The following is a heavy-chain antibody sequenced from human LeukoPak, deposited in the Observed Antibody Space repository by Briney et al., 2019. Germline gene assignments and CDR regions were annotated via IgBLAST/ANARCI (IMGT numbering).Heavy chain of an antibody. CDR2: INHSGST. D-gene: IGHD6-6*01. V-gene: IGHV4-34*01. CDR3: ARAQSIAARPGWFDP. CDR1: GGSFSGYY. Sequence: SETLSLTCAVYGGSFSGYYWSWLRQPPGKGLEWIGEINHSGSTNYNPSLKSRVTISVDTSKNQFSLKLSSVTAADTAVYYCARAQSIAARPGWFDPWGQGTLVTVSS. J-gene: IGHJ5*02.